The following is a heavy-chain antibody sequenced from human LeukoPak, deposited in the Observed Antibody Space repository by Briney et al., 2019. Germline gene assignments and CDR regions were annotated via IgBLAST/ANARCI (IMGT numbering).Heavy chain of an antibody. Sequence: GGSLRLSCTASGFNFGIYGMHWVSQAPGKGLEWVAVMWDDGTNEYYVDSVNGRFTISRDNSENTLYLQMNSLRAEDTAVYYCARGSPKANWVYDFNFDSWGQGTLVSVSS. V-gene: IGHV3-33*01. CDR2: MWDDGTNE. J-gene: IGHJ4*02. CDR3: ARGSPKANWVYDFNFDS. D-gene: IGHD3/OR15-3a*01. CDR1: GFNFGIYG.